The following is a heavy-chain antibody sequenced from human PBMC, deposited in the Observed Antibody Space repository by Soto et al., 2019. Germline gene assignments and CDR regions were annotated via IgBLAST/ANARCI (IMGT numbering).Heavy chain of an antibody. V-gene: IGHV1-2*04. D-gene: IGHD2-15*01. CDR3: AREVVLGSGGSNNPGGRDAFDI. CDR1: GYTFTGYY. J-gene: IGHJ3*02. CDR2: INPNSGGT. Sequence: QVQLVQSGAEVKKPGASVKVSCKASGYTFTGYYMHWVRQAPGQGLEWMGWINPNSGGTNYAQKCQGWVTMNRDTSISTADMELSRLRSDDTAVYYCAREVVLGSGGSNNPGGRDAFDIWGQGTMVTVSS.